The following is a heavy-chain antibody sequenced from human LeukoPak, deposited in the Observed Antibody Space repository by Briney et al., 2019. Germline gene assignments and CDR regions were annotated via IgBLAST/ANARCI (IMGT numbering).Heavy chain of an antibody. CDR1: GYSFATYW. V-gene: IGHV5-51*01. Sequence: GESLKISCKTSGYSFATYWIGWVRQMPGKGLEWMGIIYPGDSDTRYSPSFQGQVTISADKSISTAYLQWSSLKASDTAMYYCARHKAAGTLRSPVDYWGQGALVTVSS. CDR2: IYPGDSDT. D-gene: IGHD3-10*01. CDR3: ARHKAAGTLRSPVDY. J-gene: IGHJ4*02.